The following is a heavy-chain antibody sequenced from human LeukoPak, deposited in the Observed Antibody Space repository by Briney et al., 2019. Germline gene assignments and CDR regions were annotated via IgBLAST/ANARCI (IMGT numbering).Heavy chain of an antibody. CDR1: GYTFTSYA. CDR2: INAGNGNT. J-gene: IGHJ4*02. D-gene: IGHD3-22*01. V-gene: IGHV1-3*01. Sequence: APVKVSCKASGYTFTSYAMHWVRQAPGQRLEWMGWINAGNGNTKYSQKFQGRVTITRDTSASTAHMELSSLRSEDTAVYYCARDGSGTIVVVTALDYWGQGTLVTVSS. CDR3: ARDGSGTIVVVTALDY.